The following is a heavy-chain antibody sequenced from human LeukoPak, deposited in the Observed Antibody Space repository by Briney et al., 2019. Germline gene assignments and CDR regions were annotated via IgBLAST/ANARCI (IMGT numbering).Heavy chain of an antibody. CDR3: ATSCSGGSCYFDY. Sequence: RPSETLSLTCTVSGGSISSSSYYGGWIRQPPRKGLEWIGNIYYTGSTYYNPSLKSRVTISVDTSKNQFSLKLRSVTAADTAVYYCATSCSGGSCYFDYWGQGILVTVSS. CDR2: IYYTGST. D-gene: IGHD2-15*01. V-gene: IGHV4-39*07. J-gene: IGHJ4*02. CDR1: GGSISSSSYY.